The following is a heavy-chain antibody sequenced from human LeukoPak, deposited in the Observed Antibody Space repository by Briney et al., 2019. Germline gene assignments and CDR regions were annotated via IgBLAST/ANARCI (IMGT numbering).Heavy chain of an antibody. J-gene: IGHJ3*02. CDR2: ISYDGSNK. CDR1: GFTFSSYG. V-gene: IGHV3-30*18. Sequence: PGGSLRLSCAASGFTFSSYGMHWVRQAPGKGLEWVAVISYDGSNKYYADSVKGRFTISRDNSKNTLYLQMNSLRAEDTAVYYCAKSILEWLLWGAFDIWGQGTMVTVSS. CDR3: AKSILEWLLWGAFDI. D-gene: IGHD3-3*01.